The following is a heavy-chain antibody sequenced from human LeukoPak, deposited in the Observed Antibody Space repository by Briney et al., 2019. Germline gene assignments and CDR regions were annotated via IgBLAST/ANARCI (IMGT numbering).Heavy chain of an antibody. Sequence: ASETLSLTCSVSGGSISSGGYYWSWIRQHRGEGLEWIGYIYYSGGNYYNPSLKSRVSMSVYTSKNQFSLKRSSVTAADTAVYYCVRAGSGDFGASYLPEFWGQGTLVTVSS. CDR2: IYYSGGN. D-gene: IGHD4-17*01. CDR3: VRAGSGDFGASYLPEF. V-gene: IGHV4-31*03. J-gene: IGHJ1*01. CDR1: GGSISSGGYY.